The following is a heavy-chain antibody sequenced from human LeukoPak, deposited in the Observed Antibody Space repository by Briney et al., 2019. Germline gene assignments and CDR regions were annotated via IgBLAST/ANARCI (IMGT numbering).Heavy chain of an antibody. D-gene: IGHD2-21*01. CDR1: GFTFSSYS. V-gene: IGHV3-21*01. CDR2: ISSSSSYI. Sequence: PGGSLRLSCAASGFTFSSYSMNWVRQAPGKGLEWVSSISSSSSYIYYADSVKGRFTISRDNAKNSLYLQMNSLRAEDTAVYYCASLPYCGGDCYPGDYWGQGTLSPSPQ. CDR3: ASLPYCGGDCYPGDY. J-gene: IGHJ4*02.